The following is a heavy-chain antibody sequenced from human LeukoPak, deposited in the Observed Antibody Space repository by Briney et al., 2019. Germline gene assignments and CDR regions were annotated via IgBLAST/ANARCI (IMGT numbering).Heavy chain of an antibody. D-gene: IGHD3-22*01. Sequence: SETPSLTCTVSGGSISSYYWSWIRQPPGKGLELIGYIYYSGSTNHNPSLKSRATISVDTSKNQFSLKLSSVTAADTAVYYCARAHYSSGHYSNWGQGTLVTVSS. CDR3: ARAHYSSGHYSN. CDR1: GGSISSYY. CDR2: IYYSGST. J-gene: IGHJ4*02. V-gene: IGHV4-59*01.